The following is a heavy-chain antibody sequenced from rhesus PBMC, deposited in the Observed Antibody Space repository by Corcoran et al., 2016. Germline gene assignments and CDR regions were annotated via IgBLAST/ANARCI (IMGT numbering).Heavy chain of an antibody. Sequence: QVTLKESGPALVKPTQTLTLTCTFSGFSLSTSGMGVGWIRQPSRKTLEWLAHIYWNDDKNYRTTLKSSLTISKDTSKNQVVLTMTNMDPVDTATYYCARLDYNIWTGYYKGFEFWGQGALVTVSS. CDR1: GFSLSTSGMG. D-gene: IGHD3-3*01. CDR2: IYWNDDK. CDR3: ARLDYNIWTGYYKGFEF. J-gene: IGHJ1*01. V-gene: IGHV2-1*01.